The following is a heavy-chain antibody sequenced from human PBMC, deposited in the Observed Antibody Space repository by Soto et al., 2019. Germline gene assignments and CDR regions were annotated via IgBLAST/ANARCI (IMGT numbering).Heavy chain of an antibody. Sequence: QVQLVESGGGVVQPGTSLRLSCAASGFTFNDHAMLWVRQAPGKGLESVAIIWYDGSNKFYEDSVKGRFTISRDNSKNTLYLQMNSRRAEDTAIYYCVREYRYYFDNWGQGTLVTVSS. CDR2: IWYDGSNK. V-gene: IGHV3-33*01. J-gene: IGHJ4*02. D-gene: IGHD1-26*01. CDR3: VREYRYYFDN. CDR1: GFTFNDHA.